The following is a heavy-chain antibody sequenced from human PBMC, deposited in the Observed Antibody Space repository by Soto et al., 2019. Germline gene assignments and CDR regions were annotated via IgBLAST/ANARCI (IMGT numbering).Heavy chain of an antibody. D-gene: IGHD3-3*01. J-gene: IGHJ3*02. V-gene: IGHV1-58*02. CDR1: GFTFTSSA. CDR3: AAAQLLDFWSGYSPDAFDI. Sequence: GASVKVYCKASGFTFTSSAMQWVRQARGQRLEWIGWIVVGSGNTNYAQKFQERVTITRDMSTSTAYMELSSLRSEDTAMYYCAAAQLLDFWSGYSPDAFDIWGQGTMVTVSS. CDR2: IVVGSGNT.